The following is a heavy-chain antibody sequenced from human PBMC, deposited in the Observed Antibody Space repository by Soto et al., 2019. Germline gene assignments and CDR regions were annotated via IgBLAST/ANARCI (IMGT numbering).Heavy chain of an antibody. V-gene: IGHV2-5*02. CDR2: IYWDDDK. D-gene: IGHD3-9*01. CDR1: GFSLSTSGVG. Sequence: QITLKASGPTLVKPTQTLTLTCTCSGFSLSTSGVGVGWIRQPPGKALEWLALIYWDDDKRYSPSLKSRLTITKDTSKSQVVLIMTNMDPVDTATYYCAHIRYFAYFDYWGQGTLVTVSS. J-gene: IGHJ4*02. CDR3: AHIRYFAYFDY.